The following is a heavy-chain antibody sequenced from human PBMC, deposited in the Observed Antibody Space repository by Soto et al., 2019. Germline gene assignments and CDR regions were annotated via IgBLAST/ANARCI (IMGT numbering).Heavy chain of an antibody. Sequence: PSETLSLTCTVSGGSISSGGYYWSWIRHHPGKGLEWIGYIYYSGSTYYNPSLKSRVTISVDTSKNQFSLKLSSVTAADTAVYYCARGSELEYQLLTSTNWFDPWGQGTLVTSPQ. J-gene: IGHJ5*02. D-gene: IGHD2-2*01. CDR3: ARGSELEYQLLTSTNWFDP. CDR2: IYYSGST. CDR1: GGSISSGGYY. V-gene: IGHV4-31*03.